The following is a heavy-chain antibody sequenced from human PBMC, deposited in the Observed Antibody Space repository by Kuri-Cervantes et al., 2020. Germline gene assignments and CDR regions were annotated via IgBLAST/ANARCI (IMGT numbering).Heavy chain of an antibody. CDR3: AREPYYGSGSYYPFDY. D-gene: IGHD3-10*01. J-gene: IGHJ4*02. V-gene: IGHV4-4*07. CDR2: IYTSGST. Sequence: SETLSLTCTVSGGSIGSYYWSWIRQPAGKGLEWIGRIYTSGSTNYNPSLKSRVTISVDKSKNQFSLKLSSVTAADTAVYYCAREPYYGSGSYYPFDYWGQGTLVTVSS. CDR1: GGSIGSYY.